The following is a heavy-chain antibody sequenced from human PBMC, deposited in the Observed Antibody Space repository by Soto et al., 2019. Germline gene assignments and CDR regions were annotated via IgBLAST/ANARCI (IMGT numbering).Heavy chain of an antibody. V-gene: IGHV3-23*01. Sequence: EVQLLESGGGLVQPGGSLRLSCAASGFTFSGFAMNLVRQPPGKGLEWVSSVDYTGSYTFYAASVKGRFTISRDNSKNMVYLELNSRRAEDTAVYYCAKRSGGFSEFDYWGQGTLVIVSS. J-gene: IGHJ4*02. D-gene: IGHD5-12*01. CDR2: VDYTGSYT. CDR1: GFTFSGFA. CDR3: AKRSGGFSEFDY.